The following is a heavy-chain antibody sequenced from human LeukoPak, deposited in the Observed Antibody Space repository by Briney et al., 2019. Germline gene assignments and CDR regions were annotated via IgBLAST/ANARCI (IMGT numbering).Heavy chain of an antibody. Sequence: SETLSLTCTVSGGSISSGGYYWSWIRQHPGKGLEWIGYIYYSGSTYYNPSLKSRATISVDTSKNQFSLKLSSVTAADTAVYYCARAVKTTTVTTLDYWGQGTLVTVSS. J-gene: IGHJ4*02. V-gene: IGHV4-31*03. CDR1: GGSISSGGYY. CDR2: IYYSGST. D-gene: IGHD4-17*01. CDR3: ARAVKTTTVTTLDY.